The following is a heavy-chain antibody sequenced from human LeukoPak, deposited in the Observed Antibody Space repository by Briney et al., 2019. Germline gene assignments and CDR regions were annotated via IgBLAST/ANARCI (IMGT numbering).Heavy chain of an antibody. CDR2: IYSGGST. V-gene: IGHV3-53*01. CDR1: GFTVSSNY. Sequence: QAGGSLRLSCAASGFTVSSNYMSWVRQAPGKGLEWVSVIYSGGSTYYADSVKGRFTISRHNSKNTLYLQMNSLRDEDTAVYYCARDPANYYGSRNFDYWGQGTLVTVAS. J-gene: IGHJ4*02. CDR3: ARDPANYYGSRNFDY. D-gene: IGHD3-10*01.